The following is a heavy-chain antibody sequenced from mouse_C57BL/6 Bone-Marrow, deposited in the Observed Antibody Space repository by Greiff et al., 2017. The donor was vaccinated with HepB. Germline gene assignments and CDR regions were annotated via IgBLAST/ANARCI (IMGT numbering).Heavy chain of an antibody. D-gene: IGHD1-1*01. Sequence: VQLQQSGAELVRPGASVKLSCTASGFNIKDDYMHWVKQRPEQGLEWIGWIDPENGDTEYASKFQGKATITADTSSNTAYLQLSSLTSEDTAVYYYTTITTVGVYYAMDYGGRGTSVTVSS. CDR1: GFNIKDDY. V-gene: IGHV14-4*01. CDR2: IDPENGDT. CDR3: TTITTVGVYYAMDY. J-gene: IGHJ4*01.